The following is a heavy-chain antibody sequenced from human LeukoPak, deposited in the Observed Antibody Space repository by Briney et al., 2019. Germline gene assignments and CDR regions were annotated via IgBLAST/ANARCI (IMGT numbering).Heavy chain of an antibody. CDR3: ARGSSYYDFWSGYYRSRGYMDV. V-gene: IGHV4-59*12. D-gene: IGHD3-3*01. J-gene: IGHJ6*03. Sequence: SETLSLTCTVSGGSISSYYWSWIRQPPGKGLEWIGYIYYSGSTNYNPSLKSRVTISVDTSKNQFSLKLSSVTAADTAVYYCARGSSYYDFWSGYYRSRGYMDVWGKGTTVTVSS. CDR1: GGSISSYY. CDR2: IYYSGST.